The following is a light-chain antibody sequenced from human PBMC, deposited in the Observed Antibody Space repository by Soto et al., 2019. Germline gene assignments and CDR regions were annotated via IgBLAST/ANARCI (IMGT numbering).Light chain of an antibody. CDR2: SNT. CDR3: QSYDIIITGSV. V-gene: IGLV1-40*01. CDR1: SSNIGAGYD. J-gene: IGLJ1*01. Sequence: QSVLTQPPSASGAPGQTVTIACTGGSSNIGAGYDVHWYQQVPGTAPKLVPSSNTARPSGVPDRFSGSRSGSSASLAITGLQAEDEADHHGQSYDIIITGSVVGSWTKV.